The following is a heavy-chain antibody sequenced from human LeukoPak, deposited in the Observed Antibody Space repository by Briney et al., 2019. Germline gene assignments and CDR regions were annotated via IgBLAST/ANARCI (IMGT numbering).Heavy chain of an antibody. CDR3: ARQESRGVASIDY. Sequence: GGSLRLSCAASGFTFSSFTMNWVRQAPGKGLEWVSSISSTSTYIHYADSVKGRFTISRDNAKNSLYLQMNSLKAEDTAVYYCARQESRGVASIDYWGQGTLVTVSS. V-gene: IGHV3-21*01. D-gene: IGHD3-10*01. CDR2: ISSTSTYI. J-gene: IGHJ4*02. CDR1: GFTFSSFT.